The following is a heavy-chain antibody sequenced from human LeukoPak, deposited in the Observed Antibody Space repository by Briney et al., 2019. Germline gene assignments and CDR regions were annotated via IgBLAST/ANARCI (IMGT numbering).Heavy chain of an antibody. D-gene: IGHD6-13*01. CDR1: GGSIGSYH. J-gene: IGHJ3*02. CDR3: AREDAAADDAFDI. Sequence: SETLSLTCSVSGGSIGSYHWSWIRQPAGKGLEWIGRIYTSGSTNYNPSLKSRVTISVDTSKNQFSLKLSSVTAADTAVYYCAREDAAADDAFDIWGQGTMVTVSS. CDR2: IYTSGST. V-gene: IGHV4-4*07.